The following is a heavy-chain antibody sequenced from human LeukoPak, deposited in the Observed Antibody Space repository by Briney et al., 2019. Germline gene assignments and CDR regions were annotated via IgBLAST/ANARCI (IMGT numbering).Heavy chain of an antibody. Sequence: PSQTLSLTCTVSGGSISSGGYYWSWIRQHPGKGLEWIGYIYYSGSTYYNPSLKSRVTISVDTSKNQFSLNLSSVTAEDTAVYYCAHQDVYGYFDYWGQGTLVTVSS. D-gene: IGHD2/OR15-2a*01. V-gene: IGHV4-31*03. CDR2: IYYSGST. J-gene: IGHJ4*02. CDR3: AHQDVYGYFDY. CDR1: GGSISSGGYY.